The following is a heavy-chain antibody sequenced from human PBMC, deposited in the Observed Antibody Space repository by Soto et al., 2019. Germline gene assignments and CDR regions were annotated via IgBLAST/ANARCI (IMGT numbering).Heavy chain of an antibody. CDR2: ISYDGSNK. CDR1: GFTFRSYG. Sequence: LRLSCAASGFTFRSYGMHWVRQAPGQGLEWVAVISYDGSNKKYVDSVKGRFSISRDNSKNTVYLQMNSLRAEDSGVYYCAKDPLLDYWGQGTLVTVSS. D-gene: IGHD2-15*01. CDR3: AKDPLLDY. J-gene: IGHJ4*02. V-gene: IGHV3-30*18.